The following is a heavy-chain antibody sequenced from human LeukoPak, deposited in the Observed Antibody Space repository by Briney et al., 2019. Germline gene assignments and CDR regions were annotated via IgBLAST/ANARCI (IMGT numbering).Heavy chain of an antibody. J-gene: IGHJ4*02. Sequence: GSSVTVSCKASGGTFIIFAISWVRQAPGQGLEWMGGIIPIFRTANYAQKFQGRVTITADESTSTAYMELSSLRSEDTAVYYCARALRYYSDSSGYAFDYWGQGTLVTVSS. CDR2: IIPIFRTA. CDR3: ARALRYYSDSSGYAFDY. D-gene: IGHD3-22*01. CDR1: GGTFIIFA. V-gene: IGHV1-69*01.